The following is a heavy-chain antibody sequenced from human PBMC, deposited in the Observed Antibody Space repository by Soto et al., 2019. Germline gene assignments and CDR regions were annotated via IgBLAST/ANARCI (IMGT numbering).Heavy chain of an antibody. CDR3: ARGWPRAIAAAPGSNWFDP. D-gene: IGHD6-13*01. CDR2: INHSGST. Sequence: SETLSLTCAVYGGSFRGYYWSWIRQPPGKGLEWIGEINHSGSTNYNPSLKSRVTISVDTSKNQFSLKQSSVTAADTAVYYCARGWPRAIAAAPGSNWFDPWGQGTLVTVSS. J-gene: IGHJ5*02. CDR1: GGSFRGYY. V-gene: IGHV4-34*01.